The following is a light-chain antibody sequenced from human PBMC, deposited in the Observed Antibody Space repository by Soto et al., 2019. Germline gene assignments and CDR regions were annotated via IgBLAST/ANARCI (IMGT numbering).Light chain of an antibody. J-gene: IGLJ1*01. V-gene: IGLV2-8*01. CDR3: SSYAGSNKV. CDR2: EVS. Sequence: QSALTQPPSASGSPGQSVTISCTGTSSDVGGYDFVSWYQHHPGRAPKLMIYEVSERPSGVPDRFSGSKSGNTASLTVSGLQAEDEADYYCSSYAGSNKVFGTGTKVTVL. CDR1: SSDVGGYDF.